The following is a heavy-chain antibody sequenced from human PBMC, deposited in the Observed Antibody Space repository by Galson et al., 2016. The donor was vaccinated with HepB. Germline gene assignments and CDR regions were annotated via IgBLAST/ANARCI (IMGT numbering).Heavy chain of an antibody. D-gene: IGHD4-23*01. CDR1: GGSISTAGYY. Sequence: TLSLTCTVSGGSISTAGYYWSWIRQPAGRGLEWIARIYSSGITNCNPSLQSRLTMSADTSENQLSLRLRSVTAADTAVYYCARGGNGSSVRRYKYSAMDVWGKGTTVIVSS. CDR3: ARGGNGSSVRRYKYSAMDV. J-gene: IGHJ6*04. V-gene: IGHV4-61*02. CDR2: IYSSGIT.